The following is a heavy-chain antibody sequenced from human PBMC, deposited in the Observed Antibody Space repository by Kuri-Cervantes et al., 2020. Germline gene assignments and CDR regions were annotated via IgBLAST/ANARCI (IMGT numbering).Heavy chain of an antibody. CDR1: GGSISSYY. CDR2: IYYSGST. J-gene: IGHJ4*02. V-gene: IGHV4-59*12. Sequence: ESLKISCTVSGGSISSYYWSWIRQPPGKGLEWIGYIYYSGSTNYNPSLKSRVTISVDKSKNQFSLKLSSVTAADTALYYCVRSDTTGLYYFDYWGQGALVTVSS. CDR3: VRSDTTGLYYFDY. D-gene: IGHD3-22*01.